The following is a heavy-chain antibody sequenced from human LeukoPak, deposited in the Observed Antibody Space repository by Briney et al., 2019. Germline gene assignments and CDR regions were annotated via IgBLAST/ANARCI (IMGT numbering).Heavy chain of an antibody. J-gene: IGHJ4*02. D-gene: IGHD1-1*01. CDR1: GFTVRSNY. Sequence: GGSLRLSCAASGFTVRSNYMSWVRQAPGKGLEWVSVIYGGGTTNYADSVKGRFTISRDNSKNTLYLQMSSLRAEDTAVYYCVKITSVTGGDCWGQGTRLTVSS. V-gene: IGHV3-66*01. CDR3: VKITSVTGGDC. CDR2: IYGGGTT.